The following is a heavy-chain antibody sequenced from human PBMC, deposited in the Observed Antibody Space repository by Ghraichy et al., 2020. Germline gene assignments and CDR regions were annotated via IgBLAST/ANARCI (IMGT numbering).Heavy chain of an antibody. J-gene: IGHJ4*02. D-gene: IGHD2-15*01. V-gene: IGHV1-18*01. CDR2: ISAYNGNT. CDR3: TILSHCDEGRCYPYDH. Sequence: ASVKVSCKTSGYSFTNYGISWVRQAPGHGPEWMGWISAYNGNTDYAQNLQGRVTMTTDTPTSTAYMELRSLTSDDTAVYYCTILSHCDEGRCYPYDHWGQGTLVTVSS. CDR1: GYSFTNYG.